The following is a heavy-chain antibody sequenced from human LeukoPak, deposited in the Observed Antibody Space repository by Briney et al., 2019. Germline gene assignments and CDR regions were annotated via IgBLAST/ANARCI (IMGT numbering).Heavy chain of an antibody. J-gene: IGHJ3*02. CDR1: GGSISSYY. V-gene: IGHV4-59*01. CDR3: ARYSGSYPHDAFDI. CDR2: IYYSGST. Sequence: PSETLSLTCTVSGGSISSYYWSWIRQPPGKGLEWIGYIYYSGSTSYNPSLKSRVTISVDTSKNHFSLKLSSVTAADTAVYYCARYSGSYPHDAFDIWGQGTMVTVPS. D-gene: IGHD1-26*01.